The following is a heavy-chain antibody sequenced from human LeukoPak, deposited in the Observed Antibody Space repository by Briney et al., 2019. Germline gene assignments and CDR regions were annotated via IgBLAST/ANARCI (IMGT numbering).Heavy chain of an antibody. Sequence: SETLSLTCTVSGGSISSYYWSWIRQPPGKGLEWIGYIYYSGSTNYNPSLKSRVTISVDTSKNQFSLKLSSVTAADTAVYYCARVESSWPNAEYFQHWGQGTLVTVSS. CDR3: ARVESSWPNAEYFQH. D-gene: IGHD6-13*01. J-gene: IGHJ1*01. CDR2: IYYSGST. V-gene: IGHV4-59*01. CDR1: GGSISSYY.